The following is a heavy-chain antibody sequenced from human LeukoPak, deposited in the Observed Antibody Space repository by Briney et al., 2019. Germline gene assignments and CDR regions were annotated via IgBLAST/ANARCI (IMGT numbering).Heavy chain of an antibody. J-gene: IGHJ4*02. D-gene: IGHD3-22*01. V-gene: IGHV3-48*03. CDR1: GFTFSSYE. Sequence: GGSLRLSCAASGFTFSSYEMHWVRQAPGKGLEWVSFISSSGSTIYYADSVKGRFTISRDNAKNSLYLQMNSLRAEDTAVYYCARGRHYYDSSGYYYVAPFFDYWGQGTLVTVSS. CDR3: ARGRHYYDSSGYYYVAPFFDY. CDR2: ISSSGSTI.